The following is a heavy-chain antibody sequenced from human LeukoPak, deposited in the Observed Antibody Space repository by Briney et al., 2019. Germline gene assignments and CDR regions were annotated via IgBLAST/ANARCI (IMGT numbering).Heavy chain of an antibody. Sequence: SETLSLTCSVSGGSISDCYWSWIRQPPGKGLEWIGYIYYSGTTIYNPSLKSRLTISLDTSKNQFSLNLSSVTAADTAVYYCARDRGARDAFDIWGLGTMVTVSS. J-gene: IGHJ3*02. CDR2: IYYSGTT. D-gene: IGHD1-26*01. CDR3: ARDRGARDAFDI. V-gene: IGHV4-59*12. CDR1: GGSISDCY.